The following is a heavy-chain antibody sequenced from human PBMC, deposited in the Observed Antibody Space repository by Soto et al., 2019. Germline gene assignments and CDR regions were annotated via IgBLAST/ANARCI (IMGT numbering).Heavy chain of an antibody. Sequence: SETLSLTCSVSGGSISSYYWSWIRQPPGKGLEWIGYISYSGSTNYSPSLQSRVTISVDTSKNQFSLKLNAVTAADTAFYYCARVLREGFYYYMDVWGKGTTVTVSS. CDR2: ISYSGST. J-gene: IGHJ6*03. CDR1: GGSISSYY. CDR3: ARVLREGFYYYMDV. V-gene: IGHV4-59*08.